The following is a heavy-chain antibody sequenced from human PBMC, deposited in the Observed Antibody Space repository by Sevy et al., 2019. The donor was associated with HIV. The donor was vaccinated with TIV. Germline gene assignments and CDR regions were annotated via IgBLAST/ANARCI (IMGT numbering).Heavy chain of an antibody. J-gene: IGHJ6*03. V-gene: IGHV3-21*01. Sequence: GGSLRLSCAASGFILSSFGMNWVRQAPGKGLEWVAFIDSSGSYIYYAQSVKGRFTISRDTVKNSLHLEMNTLSAEDTAVYYCARDGILSIEARREDYYYYYMDVWGKGATVTVSS. CDR1: GFILSSFG. D-gene: IGHD6-6*01. CDR3: ARDGILSIEARREDYYYYYMDV. CDR2: IDSSGSYI.